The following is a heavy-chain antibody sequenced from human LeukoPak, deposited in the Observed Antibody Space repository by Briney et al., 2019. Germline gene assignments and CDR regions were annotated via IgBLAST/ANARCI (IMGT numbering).Heavy chain of an antibody. D-gene: IGHD3-16*01. J-gene: IGHJ4*02. CDR2: FDPEDGET. CDR3: ATGHSNYDYVWGSFGY. V-gene: IGHV1-24*01. Sequence: GASVKVSCKVSGYTLTELSMHWVRQAPGKGLEWMGGFDPEDGETIYAQKFQGRVTMTEDTSTDTAYMELGSLRSEDTAVYYCATGHSNYDYVWGSFGYWGQGTLVTVSS. CDR1: GYTLTELS.